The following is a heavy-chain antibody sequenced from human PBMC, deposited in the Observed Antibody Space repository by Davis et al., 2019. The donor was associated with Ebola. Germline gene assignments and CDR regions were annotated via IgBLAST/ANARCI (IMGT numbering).Heavy chain of an antibody. V-gene: IGHV3-7*01. CDR2: IKQDGSEK. CDR3: HPITMIDY. J-gene: IGHJ4*02. D-gene: IGHD3-22*01. CDR1: GGSFSGYY. Sequence: ETLSLTCAVYGGSFSGYYWSWVRQAPGKGLEWVANIKQDGSEKYYVDSVKGRFTISRDNAKNSLYLQMNSLRAEDTAVYYCHPITMIDYWGQGTLVTVSS.